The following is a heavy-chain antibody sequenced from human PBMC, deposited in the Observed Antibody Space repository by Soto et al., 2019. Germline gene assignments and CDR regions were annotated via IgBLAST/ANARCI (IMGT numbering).Heavy chain of an antibody. Sequence: SESLSLTCAVYGVAFIGYYCSCVRHSPLKWREWIGEINHSGSTNYNPSLKSRVTISVDTSKNQFSLKLSSVTAADTAVYYCARAAYYDFWSGYYTRSDYYYYGMDVWGQGTTVTVSS. CDR3: ARAAYYDFWSGYYTRSDYYYYGMDV. J-gene: IGHJ6*02. D-gene: IGHD3-3*01. CDR1: GVAFIGYY. CDR2: INHSGST. V-gene: IGHV4-34*01.